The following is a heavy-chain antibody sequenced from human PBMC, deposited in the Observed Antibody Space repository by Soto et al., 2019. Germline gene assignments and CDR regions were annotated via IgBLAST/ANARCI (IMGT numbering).Heavy chain of an antibody. CDR1: GYTFTSYY. D-gene: IGHD2-2*01. CDR3: ARDGVVVPSALYYFDY. V-gene: IGHV1-46*01. CDR2: INPSGYGT. J-gene: IGHJ4*02. Sequence: ASVKVSCKASGYTFTSYYMHCVRQAPGQGLEWMGIINPSGYGTSYAQKFQGRVTMTRDTSTSTFYMELRSLRSDDTAVYFCARDGVVVPSALYYFDYWGQGTLVTSPQ.